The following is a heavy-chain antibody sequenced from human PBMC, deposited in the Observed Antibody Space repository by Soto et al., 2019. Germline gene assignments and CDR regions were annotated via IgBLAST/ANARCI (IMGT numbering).Heavy chain of an antibody. J-gene: IGHJ5*01. Sequence: GGSLRLSCAASGFTFSSYAMHWVRQAPGKGLEWVSAISSDGGSTYYANSVKGGFTISRDNSKTTLYLQLGSLRAEDMDVYYCARVGSGWFDYWGQGTLVTVSS. CDR3: ARVGSGWFDY. D-gene: IGHD1-1*01. V-gene: IGHV3-64*01. CDR2: ISSDGGST. CDR1: GFTFSSYA.